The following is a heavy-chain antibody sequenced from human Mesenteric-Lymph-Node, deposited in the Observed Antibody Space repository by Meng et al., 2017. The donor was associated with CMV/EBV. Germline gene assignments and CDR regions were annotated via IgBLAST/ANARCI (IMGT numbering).Heavy chain of an antibody. Sequence: ASVKVSCKASGYTFTGFYIHWVRQAPGQGLEWMGWINPDSGDTNYAHNVQGRVTITTAYMELRRLTSDDTAVYYCARSYDIVRHWFDLWGQGTLVTVSS. D-gene: IGHD3-9*01. CDR1: GYTFTGFY. CDR2: INPDSGDT. V-gene: IGHV1-2*02. CDR3: ARSYDIVRHWFDL. J-gene: IGHJ5*02.